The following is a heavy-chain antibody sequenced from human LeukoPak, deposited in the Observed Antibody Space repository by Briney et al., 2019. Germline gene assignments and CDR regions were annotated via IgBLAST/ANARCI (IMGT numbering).Heavy chain of an antibody. D-gene: IGHD6-13*01. CDR1: GGSISSGSYY. CDR2: IYTSGST. CDR3: ARGPQRAAGFKEYYFDY. J-gene: IGHJ4*02. V-gene: IGHV4-61*02. Sequence: PSETLSLTCTVSGGSISSGSYYWSWIRQPAGKGLEWIGRIYTSGSTNYNPSLKRRVTISVDTSKNQFSLKLSSVTAADTAVYYCARGPQRAAGFKEYYFDYWGQGTLVTVSS.